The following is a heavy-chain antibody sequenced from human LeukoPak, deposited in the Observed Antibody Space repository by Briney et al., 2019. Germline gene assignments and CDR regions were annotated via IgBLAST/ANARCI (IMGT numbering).Heavy chain of an antibody. CDR3: AILRGGSTSWMGY. V-gene: IGHV3-23*01. J-gene: IGHJ4*02. CDR2: ISGSGGST. Sequence: GGSLRLSCAASGFTFSSYAMSWVRQAPGKGLEWVSAISGSGGSTYYADSVKGRFTISRDNSKNTLYLQMNSLRAEDTAVYYCAILRGGSTSWMGYWGQGTLVTVSS. D-gene: IGHD2-2*01. CDR1: GFTFSSYA.